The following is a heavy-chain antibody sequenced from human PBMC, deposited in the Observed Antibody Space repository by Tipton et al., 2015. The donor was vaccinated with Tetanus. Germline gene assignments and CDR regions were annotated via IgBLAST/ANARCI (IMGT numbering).Heavy chain of an antibody. CDR2: VYESGDT. Sequence: TLSLTCTVSGDSIDGGTFYWGWIRQPPGKGLEWIGSVYESGDTYYIPSLKSRVTISVDTSKNQFSLNPKSMAAADTAVYYCARHQSGYFTPFDSWGQGTLVTVSS. D-gene: IGHD3-3*01. V-gene: IGHV4-39*01. CDR1: GDSIDGGTFY. J-gene: IGHJ4*02. CDR3: ARHQSGYFTPFDS.